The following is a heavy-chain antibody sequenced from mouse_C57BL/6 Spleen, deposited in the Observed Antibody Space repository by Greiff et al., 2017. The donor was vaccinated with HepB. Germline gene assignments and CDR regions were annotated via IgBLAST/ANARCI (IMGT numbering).Heavy chain of an antibody. Sequence: EVKLMESGGDLVKPGGSLKLSCAASGFTFSSYGMSWVRQTPDKRLEWVATISSGGSYTYYPDSVKGRFTISRDNAKNTLYLQMSSLKSEDTAMYYCARHDDLYYYGSSPYAMDYWGQGTSVTVSS. CDR1: GFTFSSYG. CDR2: ISSGGSYT. J-gene: IGHJ4*01. CDR3: ARHDDLYYYGSSPYAMDY. D-gene: IGHD1-1*01. V-gene: IGHV5-6*01.